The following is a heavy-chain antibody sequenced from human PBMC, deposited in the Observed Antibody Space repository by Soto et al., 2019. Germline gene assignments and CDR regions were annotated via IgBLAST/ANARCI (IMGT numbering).Heavy chain of an antibody. V-gene: IGHV4-31*03. D-gene: IGHD3-10*01. CDR2: IYYSGST. J-gene: IGHJ5*02. CDR1: GGSISSGGYY. Sequence: SETLSLTCTVSGGSISSGGYYWSWIRQHPGKGLEWIGYIYYSGSTYYNPSLKSRVTISVDTSKNQFSLKLSSVTAADTAVYYCARELWFGELGWFDPWGQGTLVTVSS. CDR3: ARELWFGELGWFDP.